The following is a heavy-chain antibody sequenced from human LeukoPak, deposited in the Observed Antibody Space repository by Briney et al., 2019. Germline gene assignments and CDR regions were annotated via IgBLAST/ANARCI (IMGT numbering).Heavy chain of an antibody. CDR3: ATGVGFGGYYYYGMDV. J-gene: IGHJ6*02. Sequence: ASVKVSCKASGYTFTGYYIHWVRQAPGQGLEWMGWINPNSGGTNYAQKFQGRVTMTRDTSISTAYMELSSLRSEDTAVYYCATGVGFGGYYYYGMDVWGQGTTVTVSS. CDR1: GYTFTGYY. D-gene: IGHD3-3*01. CDR2: INPNSGGT. V-gene: IGHV1-2*02.